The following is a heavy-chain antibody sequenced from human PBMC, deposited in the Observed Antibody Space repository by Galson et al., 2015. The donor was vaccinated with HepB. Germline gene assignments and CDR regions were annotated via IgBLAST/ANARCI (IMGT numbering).Heavy chain of an antibody. CDR2: INTDGDTT. V-gene: IGHV3-74*01. D-gene: IGHD5-18*01. J-gene: IGHJ2*01. CDR3: ARPAGVDSGGRYYWYLDL. Sequence: SLRLSCAASRFTFGTYWMHWVRRAPGKGLVWVSRINTDGDTTYYADSVKGRFTISRDNAKNTLYLQMNSLTAEDTAVYYCARPAGVDSGGRYYWYLDLWGRGNLVTVSS. CDR1: RFTFGTYW.